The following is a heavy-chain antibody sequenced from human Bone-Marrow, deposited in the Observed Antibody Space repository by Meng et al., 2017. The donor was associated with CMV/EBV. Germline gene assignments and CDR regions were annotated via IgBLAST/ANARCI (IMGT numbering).Heavy chain of an antibody. J-gene: IGHJ5*02. CDR3: ARALYDILTGYNNWFDP. V-gene: IGHV1-46*01. Sequence: ASVKVSCKASGYTFTSYYMHWVRQAPGQGLEWMGIINPSGGSTSYAQKFQGRVTMTRDTSTSTVYMELSSLRSEDTAVYYCARALYDILTGYNNWFDPWGQGTLVTVSS. D-gene: IGHD3-9*01. CDR1: GYTFTSYY. CDR2: INPSGGST.